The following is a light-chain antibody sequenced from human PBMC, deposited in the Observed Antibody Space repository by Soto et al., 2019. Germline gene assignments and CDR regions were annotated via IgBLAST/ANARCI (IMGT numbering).Light chain of an antibody. CDR3: QQYGSSPGT. Sequence: EIVLTPSPGTLSSSPGERAALSLRASQTVTSNYLAWYQQKPGQAPRLLFFGASIRATGLPDRFSGGGSGTDFTLTISRLEPEDFAVYYCQQYGSSPGTFGQGTKVDIK. V-gene: IGKV3-20*01. J-gene: IGKJ1*01. CDR2: GAS. CDR1: QTVTSNY.